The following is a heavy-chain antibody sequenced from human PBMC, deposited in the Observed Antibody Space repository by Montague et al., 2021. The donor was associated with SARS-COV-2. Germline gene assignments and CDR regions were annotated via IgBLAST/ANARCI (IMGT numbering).Heavy chain of an antibody. V-gene: IGHV3-30*04. J-gene: IGHJ3*02. CDR1: GFTFSSYA. CDR2: ISYDGSNK. D-gene: IGHD1-26*01. Sequence: SRRISCAASGFTFSSYAMHWVRQAPGKGLEWVAVISYDGSNKYYADSVKGRFTISRDNSKNTLYLQMNSLRAEDTAVYYCARTNSGSYSGAFDIWGQGTMVTVSS. CDR3: ARTNSGSYSGAFDI.